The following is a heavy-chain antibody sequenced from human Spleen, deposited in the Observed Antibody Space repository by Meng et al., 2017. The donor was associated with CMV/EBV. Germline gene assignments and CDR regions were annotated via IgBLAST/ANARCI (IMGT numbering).Heavy chain of an antibody. Sequence: GSGFDFKASPMHWLREAPGKGLEWVALIPFDSNKQYYTDSVKGRFTISRDNSRNTLYLHMKRLRPDDTSVYFCAREEAVVAAAFDLWGQGTLVTVSS. V-gene: IGHV3-30-3*01. CDR1: GFDFKASP. CDR3: AREEAVVAAAFDL. D-gene: IGHD2-2*01. J-gene: IGHJ4*02. CDR2: IPFDSNKQ.